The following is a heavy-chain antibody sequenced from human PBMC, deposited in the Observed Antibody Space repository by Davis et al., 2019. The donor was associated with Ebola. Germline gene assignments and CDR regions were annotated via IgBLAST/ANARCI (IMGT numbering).Heavy chain of an antibody. D-gene: IGHD3-9*01. J-gene: IGHJ4*02. CDR1: GYTFTSYY. Sequence: AASVKVSCKASGYTFTSYYMHWVRQAPGQGLEWMGIINPSAGSTSYAQKFQGRVTMTRDTSTSTVYMELRSLRSEDTAVYYCARDGYYDILTGYPFDYWGQGTLVTVSS. CDR2: INPSAGST. CDR3: ARDGYYDILTGYPFDY. V-gene: IGHV1-46*01.